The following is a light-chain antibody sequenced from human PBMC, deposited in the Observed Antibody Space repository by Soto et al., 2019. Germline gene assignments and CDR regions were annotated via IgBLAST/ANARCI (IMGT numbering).Light chain of an antibody. J-gene: IGKJ1*01. CDR2: DSS. V-gene: IGKV3D-20*02. CDR3: QQYNDWWT. CDR1: PSISSSY. Sequence: ESVLAQSPGTLSLSRGERATLSCRASPSISSSYLAWYQQKPGQAPRLLIYDSSNRATGIPARFSGSGSGTDFTLTISSLQSEDFAVYYCQQYNDWWTFGQGTKVDI.